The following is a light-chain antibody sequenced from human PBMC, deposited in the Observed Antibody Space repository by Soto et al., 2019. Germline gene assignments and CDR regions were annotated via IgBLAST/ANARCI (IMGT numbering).Light chain of an antibody. CDR3: SSYTSSSTLVV. J-gene: IGLJ2*01. CDR1: SSDVGGYNY. V-gene: IGLV2-14*01. Sequence: QSVLTQPASVSGSPGQSITISCTGTSSDVGGYNYVSWYQQLPGKAPKLMIYDVSNRPSGISNRFSGSKSGNTASLTISGLQAEDEADYYCSSYTSSSTLVVFGGVTKVTVL. CDR2: DVS.